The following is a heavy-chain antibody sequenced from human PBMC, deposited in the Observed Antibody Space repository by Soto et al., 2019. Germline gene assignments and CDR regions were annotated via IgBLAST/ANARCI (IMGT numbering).Heavy chain of an antibody. CDR1: GYTFIRYG. CDR2: ISPYNDYT. CDR3: ARGGYYDNTWGKLSHYGLDV. V-gene: IGHV1-18*01. D-gene: IGHD3-16*01. J-gene: IGHJ6*02. Sequence: QVQLVQSATEEKKLGASVMVSCKASGYTFIRYGIAWVRQARGQGLEWMGWISPYNDYTIYAQKLQGRVTMTADTSTRTVYMELRGLKSDDTAVYSCARGGYYDNTWGKLSHYGLDVWGQGTSVTVSS.